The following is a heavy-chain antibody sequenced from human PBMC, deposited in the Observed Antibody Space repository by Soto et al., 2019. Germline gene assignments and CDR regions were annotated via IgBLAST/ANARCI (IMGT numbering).Heavy chain of an antibody. D-gene: IGHD3-22*01. V-gene: IGHV3-49*04. CDR1: GFTFGDYA. CDR3: TRGATYYYDRFDY. J-gene: IGHJ4*02. CDR2: VRSKAYGETT. Sequence: GGSLRLSCTASGFTFGDYAMNWVRQAPGKGLEWVGFVRSKAYGETTEYAASVKGRFTISRDDSESIAYLQMNSLKTEDTAVYYCTRGATYYYDRFDYWGQGTLVTVSS.